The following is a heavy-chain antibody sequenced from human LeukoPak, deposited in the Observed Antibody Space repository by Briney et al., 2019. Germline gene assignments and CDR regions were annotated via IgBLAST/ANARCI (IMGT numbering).Heavy chain of an antibody. J-gene: IGHJ5*02. CDR1: GFTFSSYS. CDR2: ISSSSSYI. CDR3: ARFIVVVVAATNTNWFDP. Sequence: GGSLRLSCAASGFTFSSYSMNWVRQAPGKGLEWVSSISSSSSYIYYAGSVKGRFTISRDNAKNSLYLQMNSLRAEDTAVYYCARFIVVVVAATNTNWFDPWGQGTLVTVSS. V-gene: IGHV3-21*01. D-gene: IGHD2-15*01.